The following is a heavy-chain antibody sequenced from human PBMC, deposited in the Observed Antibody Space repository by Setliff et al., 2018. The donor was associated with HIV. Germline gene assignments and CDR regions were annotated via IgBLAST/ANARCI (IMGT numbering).Heavy chain of an antibody. CDR3: ARLGDYDSSGYSWFDY. CDR2: IYYSGST. V-gene: IGHV4-39*07. J-gene: IGHJ4*02. D-gene: IGHD3-22*01. CDR1: GETIRNGFYY. Sequence: PSETLSLTCTVSGETIRNGFYYWHWMRQPPGKGLEWIGSIYYSGSTHYKSSLKSRVTISVDTSKNQFSLRLSSVTAADTAVYYCARLGDYDSSGYSWFDYWGQGTLVTVSS.